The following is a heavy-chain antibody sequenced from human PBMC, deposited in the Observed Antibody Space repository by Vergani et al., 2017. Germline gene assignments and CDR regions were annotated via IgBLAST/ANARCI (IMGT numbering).Heavy chain of an antibody. Sequence: QVQLVQSGAEVKKPGASVKVSCKASGYTFTTYGISWVRQAPGQGLDWMGWISGYNGNTNYAQKFQDRVTITRDRSMSTAYMELSSLRSEDTAMYYCAVAESSTSCINSVCITPETGSWFDPWGQGTLVTVSS. V-gene: IGHV1-18*01. D-gene: IGHD2-2*01. CDR3: AVAESSTSCINSVCITPETGSWFDP. J-gene: IGHJ5*02. CDR1: GYTFTTYG. CDR2: ISGYNGNT.